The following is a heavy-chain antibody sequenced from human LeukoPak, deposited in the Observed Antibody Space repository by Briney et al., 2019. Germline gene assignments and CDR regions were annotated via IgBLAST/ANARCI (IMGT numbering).Heavy chain of an antibody. CDR2: TNPNSGNT. CDR3: AFPYCTGGSCPSPFDY. V-gene: IGHV1-8*01. CDR1: EHIFNRYD. Sequence: ASVKVSCKAPEHIFNRYDINWVRQATGQGLEWMGWTNPNSGNTGYAHKFLGRVTMTRTPSTSTACMELSSLRSEDTAVYYCAFPYCTGGSCPSPFDYWGQGTLITVSS. J-gene: IGHJ4*02. D-gene: IGHD2-15*01.